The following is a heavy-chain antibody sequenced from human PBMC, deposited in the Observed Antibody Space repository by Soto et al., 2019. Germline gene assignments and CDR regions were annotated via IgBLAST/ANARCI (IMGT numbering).Heavy chain of an antibody. CDR2: INPSGGST. CDR3: ARGRWDYYDSSGYYLPDY. CDR1: GYTFTSYY. Sequence: ASVKVSCKASGYTFTSYYMHWVRQAPGQGLEWMGIINPSGGSTSYAQKFQGRVTMTRDTSTSTVYMELSSLRSEDTAVYYCARGRWDYYDSSGYYLPDYWGQGTLVTVSS. V-gene: IGHV1-46*01. D-gene: IGHD3-22*01. J-gene: IGHJ4*02.